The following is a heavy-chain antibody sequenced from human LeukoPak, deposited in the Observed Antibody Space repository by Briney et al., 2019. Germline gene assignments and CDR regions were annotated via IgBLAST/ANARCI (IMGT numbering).Heavy chain of an antibody. D-gene: IGHD3-22*01. J-gene: IGHJ3*02. CDR3: AKGNYYDSSGYYPGVAFDI. Sequence: GGSLRLSCAASGLSFSSFAMSWVRQGPARGLEWVSSISSSSTYIYYADSVKGRFTISRDNAKISMSLQMNSLRAEDTAVYYCAKGNYYDSSGYYPGVAFDIWGQGTMVTVSS. V-gene: IGHV3-21*04. CDR1: GLSFSSFA. CDR2: ISSSSTYI.